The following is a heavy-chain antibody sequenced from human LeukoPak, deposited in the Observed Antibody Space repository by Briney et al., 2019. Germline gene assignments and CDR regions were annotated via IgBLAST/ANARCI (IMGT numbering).Heavy chain of an antibody. Sequence: ASVKVSCKASSHTIISFGFSWVRQAPGQGLEWMGWISGDNDKKNYAQKVQDRVTMTTDTSTSTVYMELRSLRSDDTAVYYCARDTSYCSSTSCYGGGYMDVWGKGTTVSVSS. CDR3: ARDTSYCSSTSCYGGGYMDV. V-gene: IGHV1-18*01. J-gene: IGHJ6*03. CDR2: ISGDNDKK. CDR1: SHTIISFG. D-gene: IGHD2-2*01.